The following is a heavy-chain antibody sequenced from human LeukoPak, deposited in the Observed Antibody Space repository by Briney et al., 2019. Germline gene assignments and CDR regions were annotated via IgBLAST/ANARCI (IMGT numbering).Heavy chain of an antibody. CDR1: GYTFTGYY. CDR2: INPNSGGT. Sequence: ASVKVSCKASGYTFTGYYMHWVRQAPGQGLEWMGWINPNSGGTNYAQKFQGRVTMTRDTSISTAYMELSRLRSDDTAVYYCARDFPKDYYYGLDDWGQGTTVTVSS. V-gene: IGHV1-2*02. J-gene: IGHJ6*02. CDR3: ARDFPKDYYYGLDD.